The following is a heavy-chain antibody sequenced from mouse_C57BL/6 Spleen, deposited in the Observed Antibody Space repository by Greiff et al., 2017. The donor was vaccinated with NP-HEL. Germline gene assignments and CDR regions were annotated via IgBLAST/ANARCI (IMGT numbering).Heavy chain of an antibody. V-gene: IGHV1-85*01. CDR2: IYPSDGST. CDR1: GYTFTSYD. J-gene: IGHJ2*01. CDR3: ARMDYGSSAGDY. D-gene: IGHD1-1*01. Sequence: QVQLKQSGPELVKPGASVKLSCKASGYTFTSYDINWVKQRPGQGLEWIGWIYPSDGSTKYNEKFKGKATLTVDTSSSTAYMGLHSLTSEDAAVCVSARMDYGSSAGDYWGQGTTLTVSS.